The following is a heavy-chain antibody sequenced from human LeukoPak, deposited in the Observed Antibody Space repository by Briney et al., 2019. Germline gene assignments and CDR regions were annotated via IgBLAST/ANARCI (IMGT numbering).Heavy chain of an antibody. J-gene: IGHJ5*02. D-gene: IGHD2-2*01. CDR1: GGSISSYY. V-gene: IGHV4-59*01. CDR3: ARESPAPFYCSGTSCSSTGFDP. CDR2: IYYSGST. Sequence: SETLSLTCTVSGGSISSYYWSWIRQPPGKGLEWIGYIYYSGSTNCNPSLKSRVTISVDTSKNQFSLKLSSVTAADTAVYYCARESPAPFYCSGTSCSSTGFDPWGQGTLVTVSS.